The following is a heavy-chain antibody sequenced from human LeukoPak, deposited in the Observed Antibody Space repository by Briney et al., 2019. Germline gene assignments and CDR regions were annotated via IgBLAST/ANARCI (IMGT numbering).Heavy chain of an antibody. CDR2: ISYDGSNK. D-gene: IGHD1-26*01. V-gene: IGHV3-30*18. Sequence: PGRSLRLSCAASRFPFSSYGMHWVRQAPGKGLEWVAVISYDGSNKYYADSVKGRFTISRDNSKNTLYLQMNSLRAEDTAVYYCAKTPSGSYYLFGHFDYWGQGTLVTVSS. CDR3: AKTPSGSYYLFGHFDY. CDR1: RFPFSSYG. J-gene: IGHJ4*02.